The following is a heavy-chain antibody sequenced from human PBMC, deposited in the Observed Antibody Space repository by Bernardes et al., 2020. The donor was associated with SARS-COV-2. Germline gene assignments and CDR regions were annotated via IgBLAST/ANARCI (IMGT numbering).Heavy chain of an antibody. CDR3: AREVGGNSDYFDY. J-gene: IGHJ4*02. D-gene: IGHD3-10*01. V-gene: IGHV3-33*01. Sequence: GASLRRSFAASGFTFSTYGMHWVRQAPGKGLEWVAVIWYDGSNKYYADSVKGRFTISRDNSKNTLYLQMNSLRAEDTAVYYCAREVGGNSDYFDYWGQGTPVTVSA. CDR2: IWYDGSNK. CDR1: GFTFSTYG.